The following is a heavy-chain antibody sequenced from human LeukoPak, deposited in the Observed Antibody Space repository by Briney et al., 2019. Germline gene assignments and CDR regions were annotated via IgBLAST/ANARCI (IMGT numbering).Heavy chain of an antibody. CDR1: GYTLTELS. CDR2: FDPEDGET. D-gene: IGHD6-13*01. Sequence: ASVKVSCKVSGYTLTELSMHWVRQAPGKGLEWMGGFDPEDGETIYAQKFQGRVTITADKSTSTAYMELSSLRSEDTAVYYCARYGQLDYYYYYMDVWGKGTTVTVSS. V-gene: IGHV1-24*01. CDR3: ARYGQLDYYYYYMDV. J-gene: IGHJ6*03.